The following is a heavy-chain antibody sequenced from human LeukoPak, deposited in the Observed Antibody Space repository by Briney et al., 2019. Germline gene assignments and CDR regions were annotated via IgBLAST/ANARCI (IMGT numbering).Heavy chain of an antibody. Sequence: SQTLSLTCTVSGGSISSGDYYWSWIRQPPGKGLEWIGYIYYSGNTYYNPSLKSRVTISVDTSKNQFSLKLSSVTAADTAVYYCARPGRKWEPNDAFDIWGQGTMVTVSS. CDR1: GGSISSGDYY. V-gene: IGHV4-30-4*08. CDR2: IYYSGNT. D-gene: IGHD1-26*01. CDR3: ARPGRKWEPNDAFDI. J-gene: IGHJ3*02.